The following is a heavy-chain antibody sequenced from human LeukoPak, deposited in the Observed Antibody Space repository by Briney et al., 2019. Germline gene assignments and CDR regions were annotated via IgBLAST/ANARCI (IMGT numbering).Heavy chain of an antibody. Sequence: GGSLRLSCAASEFTFSYYGMHWVRQAPGKGLEWVALIWSDGTQKYYADSVKGRFTISRDNSKNTLFLQMNSLRAEDTAVYYCAREVADTSSLDYWGQGTLVTVSS. CDR2: IWSDGTQK. D-gene: IGHD2-2*01. CDR1: EFTFSYYG. CDR3: AREVADTSSLDY. J-gene: IGHJ4*02. V-gene: IGHV3-33*01.